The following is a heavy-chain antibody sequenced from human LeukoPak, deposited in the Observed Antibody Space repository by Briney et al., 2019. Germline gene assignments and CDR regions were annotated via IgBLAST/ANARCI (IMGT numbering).Heavy chain of an antibody. D-gene: IGHD6-13*01. Sequence: GGSLRLSCAASGXTFSGYLMHWVRQAPGKGLVWVSRIHSDGSSTNYADSVKGRFTISRDNAKNTLYLQMNSLRAEDTAVYYCTRGRATSNWYYFDYWGQGILVTVSS. CDR1: GXTFSGYL. V-gene: IGHV3-74*01. CDR2: IHSDGSST. J-gene: IGHJ4*02. CDR3: TRGRATSNWYYFDY.